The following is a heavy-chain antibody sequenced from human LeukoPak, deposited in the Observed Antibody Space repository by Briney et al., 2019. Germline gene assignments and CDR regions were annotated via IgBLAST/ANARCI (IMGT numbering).Heavy chain of an antibody. CDR1: GYTFTGYY. CDR3: ARDNLITIFGLPRGAFDI. Sequence: ASVKVSCKASGYTFTGYYMHWVRQAPGQGLEWRGWINPNSGGTNYAQKFQGRVTMTRDTSTSTAYMELSRLRSDDTAVYYCARDNLITIFGLPRGAFDIWGQGTMVTVSS. J-gene: IGHJ3*02. V-gene: IGHV1-2*02. CDR2: INPNSGGT. D-gene: IGHD3-3*01.